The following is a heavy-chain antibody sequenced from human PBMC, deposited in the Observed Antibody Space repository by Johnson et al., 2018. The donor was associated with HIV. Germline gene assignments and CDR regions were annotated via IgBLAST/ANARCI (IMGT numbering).Heavy chain of an antibody. Sequence: VQLVESGGGVVQPGRSLRLSCEASGFTFSTYWMHWVRQAPGKGLVWVSHINSDGSTANYADSVKGRFTIARDNAKNTLYLQMNSLRAEDTAVYYCASISLGSEDDAFDIWGQGTMVTVSS. V-gene: IGHV3-74*02. CDR1: GFTFSTYW. D-gene: IGHD3-10*01. CDR2: INSDGSTA. CDR3: ASISLGSEDDAFDI. J-gene: IGHJ3*02.